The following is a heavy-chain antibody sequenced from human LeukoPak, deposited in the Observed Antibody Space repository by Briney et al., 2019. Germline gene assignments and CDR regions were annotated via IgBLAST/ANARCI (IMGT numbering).Heavy chain of an antibody. CDR1: GFTFSSYA. Sequence: QSGGSLRLSCAASGFTFSSYAMSWVRQAPGKGLEWVSAISGSGGSTYYADSVKGRFTISRDNSKNTLYLQMNSLRAEDTAVYYCADSRSSGWAVAAGWGQGTLVTVSS. D-gene: IGHD6-19*01. CDR3: ADSRSSGWAVAAG. J-gene: IGHJ4*02. CDR2: ISGSGGST. V-gene: IGHV3-23*01.